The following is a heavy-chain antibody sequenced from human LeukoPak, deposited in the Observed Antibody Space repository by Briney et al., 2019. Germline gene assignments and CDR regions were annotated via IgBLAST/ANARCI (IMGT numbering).Heavy chain of an antibody. J-gene: IGHJ4*02. CDR3: ARVGAYCSSSSCFDY. Sequence: ASMKVSCKASGYTFTSYYMHWVRQAPGQGLEWMGIINPSGGSTSYAQKFQGRVTMTRDTSTSTVYMELSSLRSEDTAVYYCARVGAYCSSSSCFDYWDQGTLVTVSS. CDR1: GYTFTSYY. D-gene: IGHD2-2*01. CDR2: INPSGGST. V-gene: IGHV1-46*01.